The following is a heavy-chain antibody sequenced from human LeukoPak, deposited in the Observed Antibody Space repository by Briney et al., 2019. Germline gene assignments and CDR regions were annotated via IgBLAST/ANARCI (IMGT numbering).Heavy chain of an antibody. CDR1: GGSFSGYY. D-gene: IGHD3-10*01. CDR2: INHSGST. Sequence: SETLSLTCAVYGGSFSGYYWSWLRQPPGKGLEWIGEINHSGSTNYNPSLKIRVTISVDTSKNQFSLKLSSVTAADTAVYYCARHDMVRGVLYYGMDVWGQGTTVTVSS. V-gene: IGHV4-34*01. CDR3: ARHDMVRGVLYYGMDV. J-gene: IGHJ6*02.